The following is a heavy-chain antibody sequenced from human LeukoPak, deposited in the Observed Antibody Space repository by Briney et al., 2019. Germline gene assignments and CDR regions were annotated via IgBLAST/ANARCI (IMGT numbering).Heavy chain of an antibody. J-gene: IGHJ4*02. Sequence: SQTLSLTCAISGDRASTNSVSWNWIRQSPSRGLEWLGRTSYRSKWYNDYAVSVKSRITITPDTSKNQFSLQLNSVTPEDTAVYYCAREAEITRFDYWGQGTLVTVSS. V-gene: IGHV6-1*01. CDR1: GDRASTNSVS. CDR2: TSYRSKWYN. D-gene: IGHD5-24*01. CDR3: AREAEITRFDY.